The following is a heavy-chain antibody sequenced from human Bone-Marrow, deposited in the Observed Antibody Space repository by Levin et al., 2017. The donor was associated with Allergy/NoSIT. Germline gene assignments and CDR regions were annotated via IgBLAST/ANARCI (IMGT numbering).Heavy chain of an antibody. Sequence: HAGGSLRLSCAASGFTVSSNYMSWVRQAPGKGLEWVSVIYSGGSTYYADSVKGRFTISRDNSKNTLYLQMNSLRAEDTAVYYCARVMSLTGDRSYGGAFDIWGQGTMVTVSS. V-gene: IGHV3-53*01. CDR3: ARVMSLTGDRSYGGAFDI. J-gene: IGHJ3*02. D-gene: IGHD7-27*01. CDR1: GFTVSSNY. CDR2: IYSGGST.